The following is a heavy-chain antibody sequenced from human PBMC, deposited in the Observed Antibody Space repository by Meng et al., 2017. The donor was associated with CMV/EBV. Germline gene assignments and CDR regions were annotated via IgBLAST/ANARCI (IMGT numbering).Heavy chain of an antibody. V-gene: IGHV3-33*06. CDR3: AKTGAYCSSTSCLSGMDV. J-gene: IGHJ6*02. Sequence: GGSLRLSCAASGFTFSSYWMSWVRQAPGKGLEWVAVIWYDGSNKYYADSVKGRFTISRDNSKNTLYLQMNSLRAEDTAVHYCAKTGAYCSSTSCLSGMDVWGQGTTVTVSS. CDR1: GFTFSSYW. D-gene: IGHD2-2*01. CDR2: IWYDGSNK.